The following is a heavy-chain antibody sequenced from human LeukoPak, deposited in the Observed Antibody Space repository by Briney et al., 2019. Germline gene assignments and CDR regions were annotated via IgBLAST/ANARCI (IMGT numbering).Heavy chain of an antibody. V-gene: IGHV4-39*06. CDR2: IYYSGST. D-gene: IGHD5-12*01. CDR1: GGSISSSSYY. CDR3: ARGGGLYSGYDFPV. J-gene: IGHJ4*02. Sequence: SETLSLTCTVSGGSISSSSYYWGWIRQPPGKGLEWIGSIYYSGSTYYNPSLKSRVTISVDTSKNQFPLKLSSVTAADTAVYYCARGGGLYSGYDFPVCGQGTLVTVSS.